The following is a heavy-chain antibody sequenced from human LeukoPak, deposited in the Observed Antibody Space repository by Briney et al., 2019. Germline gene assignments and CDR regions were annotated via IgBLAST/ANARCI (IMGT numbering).Heavy chain of an antibody. V-gene: IGHV4-59*01. CDR1: GGSISSYY. CDR3: ARVHYDYVRGRPPEDFYFDY. J-gene: IGHJ4*02. Sequence: SETLSLTCTVSGGSISSYYWSWIRQPPGKGLGWIGYIYYSGSTNYNPSLKSRVTISVDTSKNQFSLRLSSVTAADTAVYYCARVHYDYVRGRPPEDFYFDYWGQGTLVTVSS. CDR2: IYYSGST. D-gene: IGHD3-16*01.